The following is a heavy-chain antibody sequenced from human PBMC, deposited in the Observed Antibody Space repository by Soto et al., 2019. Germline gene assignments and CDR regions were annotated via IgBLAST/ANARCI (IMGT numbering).Heavy chain of an antibody. Sequence: GVSVKVSCKASGYTFRNSGISWVRQAPGQGLEWMGWISAYNGNANYAQKLQGRVTMTTDTSTSTAYMELRSLRSDDTAVYYCARGLDRYSSGWYGGYWGQGTLVTVSS. D-gene: IGHD6-19*01. V-gene: IGHV1-18*01. CDR2: ISAYNGNA. CDR3: ARGLDRYSSGWYGGY. CDR1: GYTFRNSG. J-gene: IGHJ4*02.